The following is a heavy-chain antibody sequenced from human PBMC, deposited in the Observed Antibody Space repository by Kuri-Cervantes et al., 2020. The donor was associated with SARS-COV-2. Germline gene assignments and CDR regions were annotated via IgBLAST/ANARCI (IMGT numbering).Heavy chain of an antibody. CDR1: GFTFRNYG. V-gene: IGHV3-7*03. D-gene: IGHD3-22*01. Sequence: GESLKISCAASGFTFRNYGMHWVRQAPGKGLEWVANIKQDGSEKYYLDSVKGRLTISRDNAKNSLFLQMNSLRAEDTAVYYCARSRGYYDSSGQARHLIYFWGQGTQVTVSS. CDR2: IKQDGSEK. CDR3: ARSRGYYDSSGQARHLIYF. J-gene: IGHJ4*02.